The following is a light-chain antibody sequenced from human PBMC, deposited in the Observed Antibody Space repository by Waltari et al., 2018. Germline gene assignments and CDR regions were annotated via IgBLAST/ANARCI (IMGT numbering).Light chain of an antibody. CDR3: QQFNTGYS. CDR2: DAS. Sequence: EIVMTQSPATLSVSPGGGATLSCRASRAIASNVAWYQQRPGQPLRLLIFDASTRATGIPERFSGSWSGPEFTLTISSLQSEDSAVYFCQQFNTGYSSGQGTKLEI. CDR1: RAIASN. V-gene: IGKV3-15*01. J-gene: IGKJ2*01.